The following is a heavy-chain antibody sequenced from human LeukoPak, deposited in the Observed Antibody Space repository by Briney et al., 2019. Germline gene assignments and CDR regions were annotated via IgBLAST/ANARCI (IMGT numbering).Heavy chain of an antibody. Sequence: PSETLSLTSTVSGGSISSGDYYWSWIRQPPGKGLEWIGYIYYSGSTYYNPSLKCRVTISVDTSKNQFSLKLSSVTAADTAVYYCARRYYDFWSGSPEPWGQGTLVTVSS. CDR3: ARRYYDFWSGSPEP. V-gene: IGHV4-30-4*08. CDR2: IYYSGST. D-gene: IGHD3-3*01. CDR1: GGSISSGDYY. J-gene: IGHJ5*02.